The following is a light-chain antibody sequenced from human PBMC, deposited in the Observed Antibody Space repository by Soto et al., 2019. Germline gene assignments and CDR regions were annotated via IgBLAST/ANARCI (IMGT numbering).Light chain of an antibody. J-gene: IGLJ2*01. CDR1: SSDVGGSNY. CDR3: SSYASSSTLV. Sequence: QSVLTQPASVSGSPGQSNTISCTGTSSDVGGSNYVSWYQQHPGKAPKLMIYDVNSRPSGVSNRFSGSKSGNTASLTISGLQAEDEADYYCSSYASSSTLVFGGGTKLTVL. CDR2: DVN. V-gene: IGLV2-14*01.